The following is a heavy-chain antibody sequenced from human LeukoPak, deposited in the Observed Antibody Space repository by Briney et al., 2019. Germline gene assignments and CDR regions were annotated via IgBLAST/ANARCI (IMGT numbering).Heavy chain of an antibody. CDR3: AAEESNYGMDV. CDR1: GGSFSGYY. Sequence: SETLSLTCAVYGGSFSGYYWSWIRQPPGKGLEWIGEINHSGSTNYNPSLKSRVTISVDTSKNQFSLKLSSVTAADTAVYYCAAEESNYGMDVWGQGTTVTVSS. CDR2: INHSGST. V-gene: IGHV4-34*01. J-gene: IGHJ6*02.